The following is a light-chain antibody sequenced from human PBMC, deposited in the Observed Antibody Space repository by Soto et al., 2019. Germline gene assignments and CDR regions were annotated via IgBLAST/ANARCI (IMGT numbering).Light chain of an antibody. CDR1: QSVSSY. CDR3: QQRSKWPWT. V-gene: IGKV3-11*01. J-gene: IGKJ1*01. CDR2: DAS. Sequence: EIVLTQSPATLSLSPGERATLSCRASQSVSSYLAWYQQKPGQAPRLLIYDASNRATGIPARFSGSGSGTDFTLTISSLEPEGFAVYYFQQRSKWPWTFGQVTNVDIK.